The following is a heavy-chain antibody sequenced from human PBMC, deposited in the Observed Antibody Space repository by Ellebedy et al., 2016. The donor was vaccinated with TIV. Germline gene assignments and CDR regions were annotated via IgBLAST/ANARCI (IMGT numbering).Heavy chain of an antibody. CDR3: ARALVMAGTYYFDY. Sequence: ASVKVSCKASGYTFTSYYMYWVRQAPGQGLEWMGTINPSGGNTYYAGSVKGRFTISRDSSKNTLYLQMNSLRAEDTAVYYCARALVMAGTYYFDYWGQGTLVTVSS. V-gene: IGHV1-46*04. CDR2: INPSGGNT. J-gene: IGHJ4*02. CDR1: GYTFTSYY. D-gene: IGHD1-1*01.